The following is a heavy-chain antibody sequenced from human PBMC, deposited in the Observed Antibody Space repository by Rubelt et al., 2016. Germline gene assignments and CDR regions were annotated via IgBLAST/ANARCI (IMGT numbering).Heavy chain of an antibody. CDR3: ARERYYDILTGPMGFDY. D-gene: IGHD3-9*01. CDR2: YDGSNK. Sequence: YDGSNKYYADSVKGRFTISRDNSKNTLYLQMNSLRAEDTAVYYCARERYYDILTGPMGFDYWGQGTLVTVSS. V-gene: IGHV3-30*01. J-gene: IGHJ4*02.